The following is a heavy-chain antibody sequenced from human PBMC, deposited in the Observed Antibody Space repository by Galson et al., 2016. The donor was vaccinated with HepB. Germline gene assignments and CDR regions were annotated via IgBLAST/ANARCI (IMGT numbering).Heavy chain of an antibody. CDR3: ATLGDSGYSYFPYTHFDS. V-gene: IGHV5-51*03. J-gene: IGHJ4*02. Sequence: QSGAEVKKPGESLKISCKVSGNIFSARWIGWVRQMPGKGLEWMGMIYPDDSDTRYSPSSQGQVTISADMSITTAYLQWNSLKASDTGMYFCATLGDSGYSYFPYTHFDSWGQGTLVTVSS. D-gene: IGHD5-12*01. CDR1: GNIFSARW. CDR2: IYPDDSDT.